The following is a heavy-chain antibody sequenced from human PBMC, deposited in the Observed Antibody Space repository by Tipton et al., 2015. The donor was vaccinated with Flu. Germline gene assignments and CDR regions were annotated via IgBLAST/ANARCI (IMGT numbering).Heavy chain of an antibody. CDR1: GFTLRSYW. CDR3: VKGGGYLDY. V-gene: IGHV3-7*01. Sequence: SLRLSCAASGFTLRSYWMSWIRQAPGKGLEWAAHINPDGTATYYVDSVKGRFTISKDNAQNSLSLQMNSLRAEDTAVYYCVKGGGYLDYWGQGTLVTVSS. D-gene: IGHD2-15*01. J-gene: IGHJ4*02. CDR2: INPDGTAT.